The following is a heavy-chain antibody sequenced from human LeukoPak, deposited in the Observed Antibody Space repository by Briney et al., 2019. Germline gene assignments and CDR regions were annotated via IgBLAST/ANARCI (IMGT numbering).Heavy chain of an antibody. V-gene: IGHV3-7*03. CDR3: ARDPMIVVVRGAFDI. CDR1: GFSFSTYW. CDR2: IKQDGGEK. D-gene: IGHD3-22*01. Sequence: GGSLKLSCVASGFSFSTYWMSWVRQAPGKGLEWVANIKQDGGEKYYVDSVKGRFTISRDNAKSSLYLQMNSLRAEDTAVYYCARDPMIVVVRGAFDIWGQGTMVTVSS. J-gene: IGHJ3*02.